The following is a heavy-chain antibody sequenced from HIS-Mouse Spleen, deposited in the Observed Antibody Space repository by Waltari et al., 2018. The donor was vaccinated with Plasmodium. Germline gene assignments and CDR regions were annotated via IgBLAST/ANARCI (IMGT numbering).Heavy chain of an antibody. J-gene: IGHJ3*02. CDR2: ISAYNGNT. CDR1: GYTFTRYG. V-gene: IGHV1-18*01. CDR3: ARGSAGDAFDI. D-gene: IGHD6-19*01. Sequence: QVQLVQSGTDMKKPGPSVKVSCQASGYTFTRYGINWVRQAPGQGLEWMGWISAYNGNTNYAQKLQGRVTMTTGTSTSTAYMQLRSLRSDDTAVYFCARGSAGDAFDIWGQGTMVTVSS.